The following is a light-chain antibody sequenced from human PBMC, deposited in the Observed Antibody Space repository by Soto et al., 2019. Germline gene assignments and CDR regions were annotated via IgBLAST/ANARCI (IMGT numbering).Light chain of an antibody. CDR1: QSVSSSY. CDR3: QQYHSSRLT. J-gene: IGKJ1*01. CDR2: GAS. V-gene: IGKV3-20*01. Sequence: EIVLTQSPGTLSLSPGERATLSCRASQSVSSSYLGWYQQKPGQAPRLLIYGASSRATGIPDRFSGSGSGTDFTLTISRLEPEDFAVYYCQQYHSSRLTFGQGTKVEIK.